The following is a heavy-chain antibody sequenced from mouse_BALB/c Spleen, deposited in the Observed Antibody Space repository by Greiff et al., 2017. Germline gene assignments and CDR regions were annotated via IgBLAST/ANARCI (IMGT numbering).Heavy chain of an antibody. D-gene: IGHD2-14*01. V-gene: IGHV1-7*01. Sequence: QVQLQQSGAELAKPGASVKMSCKASGYTFTSYWMHWVKQRPGQGLEWIGYINPSTGYTEYNQKFKDKATLTADKSSSTAYMQLSSLTSEDSAVYYCAIRYDVYYAMDYWGQGTSVTVSS. CDR1: GYTFTSYW. J-gene: IGHJ4*01. CDR3: AIRYDVYYAMDY. CDR2: INPSTGYT.